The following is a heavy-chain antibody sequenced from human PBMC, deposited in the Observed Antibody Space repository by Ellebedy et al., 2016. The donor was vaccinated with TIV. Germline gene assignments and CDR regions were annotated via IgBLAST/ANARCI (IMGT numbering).Heavy chain of an antibody. Sequence: GGSLRLSXAASGFTFSSYAMHWVRQAPGKGLEWVAVISYDGSNKYYADSVKGRFTISRDNSKNTLYLQMNSLRAEDTAVYYCARVGGSSWYFGDYWGQGTLVTVSS. D-gene: IGHD6-13*01. CDR3: ARVGGSSWYFGDY. CDR1: GFTFSSYA. V-gene: IGHV3-30-3*01. J-gene: IGHJ4*02. CDR2: ISYDGSNK.